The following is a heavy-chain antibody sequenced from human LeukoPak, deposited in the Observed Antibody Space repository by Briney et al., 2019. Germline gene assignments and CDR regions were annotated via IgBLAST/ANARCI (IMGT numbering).Heavy chain of an antibody. CDR2: ISGGSEDS. D-gene: IGHD1-7*01. J-gene: IGHJ6*02. CDR3: ARTIAQYSNTWLYYYYGLDV. V-gene: IGHV3-23*01. Sequence: GGSLRLSCSGSGFNLGGYAMSWVRQAPGKGLEWVYPISGGSEDSDYADSVNGQFTISRDNSKSTLHLQMNSLSADDTAVYYCARTIAQYSNTWLYYYYGLDVWRQGTTVTVSS. CDR1: GFNLGGYA.